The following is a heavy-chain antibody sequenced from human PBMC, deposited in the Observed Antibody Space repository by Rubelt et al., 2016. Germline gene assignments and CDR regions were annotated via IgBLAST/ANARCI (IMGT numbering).Heavy chain of an antibody. J-gene: IGHJ3*02. CDR3: AKDPRLYYDCWSGYYTGAFDI. CDR1: GFTFSSYA. CDR2: ISGSGGST. D-gene: IGHD3-3*01. Sequence: EVQLVESGGGLVQPGGSLRLSCAASGFTFSSYAMSWVRQAPGKGLEWVSAISGSGGSTYYADSVKGRFTISRENAKNRVDLQMNGLGDEETAVYYCAKDPRLYYDCWSGYYTGAFDIWGQGTMVTVSS. V-gene: IGHV3-23*04.